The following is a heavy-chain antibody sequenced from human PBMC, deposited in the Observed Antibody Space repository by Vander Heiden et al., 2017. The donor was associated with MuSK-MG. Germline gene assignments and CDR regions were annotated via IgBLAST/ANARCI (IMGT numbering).Heavy chain of an antibody. Sequence: QLQLQESGPGLVKPSETLFLTCTVSGDSITSSSYYWGWFRQPPGKGLEWIGTSYYSGSTYYNSPLKSRVTISVETSRKQFSLRMSSVTATDTAVYYCARHLRWLQSPSDYWGQGTLVTVSS. CDR1: GDSITSSSYY. CDR3: ARHLRWLQSPSDY. D-gene: IGHD5-12*01. J-gene: IGHJ4*02. CDR2: SYYSGST. V-gene: IGHV4-39*01.